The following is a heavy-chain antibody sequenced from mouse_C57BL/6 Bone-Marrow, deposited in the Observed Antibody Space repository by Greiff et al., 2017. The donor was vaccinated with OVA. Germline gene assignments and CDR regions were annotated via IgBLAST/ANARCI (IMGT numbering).Heavy chain of an antibody. Sequence: EVKLMESGGGLVKPGGSLKLSCAASGFTFSSYAMSWVRQTPEKRLEWVATISDGGSYTYYPDNVKGRFTISRDNAKNNLYLQMSHLKSEDTAMYYCARDGLPYYYAMDYWGQGTSVTVSS. CDR2: ISDGGSYT. CDR1: GFTFSSYA. V-gene: IGHV5-4*01. D-gene: IGHD2-2*01. J-gene: IGHJ4*01. CDR3: ARDGLPYYYAMDY.